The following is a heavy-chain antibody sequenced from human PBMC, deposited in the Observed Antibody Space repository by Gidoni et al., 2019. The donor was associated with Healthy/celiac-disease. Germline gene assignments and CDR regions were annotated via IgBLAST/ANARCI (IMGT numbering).Heavy chain of an antibody. Sequence: QVQLQQWGAGLLKPSETLSLTCAVYGGSFSGYSWSWIRQPPGKGLEWIGEINHSGSTNYNPSLKSRVTISVDTSKNQFSLKLSSVTAADTAVYYCARGGRWRLRLLDYWGQGTLVTVSS. D-gene: IGHD5-12*01. CDR3: ARGGRWRLRLLDY. V-gene: IGHV4-34*01. CDR2: INHSGST. CDR1: GGSFSGYS. J-gene: IGHJ4*02.